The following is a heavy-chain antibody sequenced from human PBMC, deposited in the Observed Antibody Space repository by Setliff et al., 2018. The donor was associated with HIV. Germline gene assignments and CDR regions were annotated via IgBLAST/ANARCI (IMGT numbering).Heavy chain of an antibody. CDR3: ARVGGFFGEARPPPDH. V-gene: IGHV4-39*01. Sequence: SETLSLTCTVSGGSISSSSYYWGWIRQPPGKGLEWLGTIYYSGTTYYNPSLKSRVTISVDTSKDQFSLKLSSVTAADTAVYYCARVGGFFGEARPPPDHWGQGALVTVSS. CDR2: IYYSGTT. CDR1: GGSISSSSYY. J-gene: IGHJ4*02. D-gene: IGHD3-10*01.